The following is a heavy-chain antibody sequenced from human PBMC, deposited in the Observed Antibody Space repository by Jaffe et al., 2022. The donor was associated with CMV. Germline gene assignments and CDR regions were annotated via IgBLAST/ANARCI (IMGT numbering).Heavy chain of an antibody. V-gene: IGHV3-23*04. CDR3: AKDRGGPLRFLEWFLLDI. CDR2: ISGSGGST. Sequence: EVQLVESGGGLVQPGGSLRLSCAASGFTFSSYAMSWVRQAPGKGLEWVSAISGSGGSTYYADSVKGRFTISRDNSKNTLYLQMNSLRAEDTAVYYCAKDRGGPLRFLEWFLLDIWGQGTMVTVSS. CDR1: GFTFSSYA. J-gene: IGHJ3*02. D-gene: IGHD3-3*01.